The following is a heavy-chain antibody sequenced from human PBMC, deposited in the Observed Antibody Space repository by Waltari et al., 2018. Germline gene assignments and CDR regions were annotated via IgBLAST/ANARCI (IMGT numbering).Heavy chain of an antibody. D-gene: IGHD2-2*01. CDR2: LNFDGTST. V-gene: IGHV3-74*01. Sequence: LVESGGGLVQPGGSLRLSCVASGITFNNPWMQWVRQAPGKGLGWVARLNFDGTSTDYADSVRGRFTISRDNTRNMLFLQMTNLRADDTAVYYCAREAASSFDQWGQGTLVTVSS. CDR1: GITFNNPW. J-gene: IGHJ4*02. CDR3: AREAASSFDQ.